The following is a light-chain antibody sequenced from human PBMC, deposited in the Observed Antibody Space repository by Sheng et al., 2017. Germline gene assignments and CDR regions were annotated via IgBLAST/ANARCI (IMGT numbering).Light chain of an antibody. V-gene: IGKV1-5*01. CDR2: AAS. Sequence: DIQMTQSPSTLSAFVGDRVTITCRASQSVSTWLAWYQQKPGKAPKLLIYAASTLQSGVPSRFSGSGSGTDFTLTISCLQSEDFATYYCQQYYSYPRTFGQGTKVEIK. CDR1: QSVSTW. CDR3: QQYYSYPRT. J-gene: IGKJ1*01.